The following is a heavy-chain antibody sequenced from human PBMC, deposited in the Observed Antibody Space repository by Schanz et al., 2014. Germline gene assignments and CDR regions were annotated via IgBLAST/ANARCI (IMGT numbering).Heavy chain of an antibody. Sequence: EVQLLESGGGLVQPGGSLRLSCAASGFTFSSYAMSWVRQAPGKGLEWVSALSGSGGSTYYADSVKGRFTMSRDNSKNILYLQRNSLRAEDTAVYYCAKARRKSNCSGGRCFHYSYYGMDVWGQGTTVTVSS. D-gene: IGHD2-15*01. CDR2: LSGSGGST. V-gene: IGHV3-23*01. J-gene: IGHJ6*02. CDR3: AKARRKSNCSGGRCFHYSYYGMDV. CDR1: GFTFSSYA.